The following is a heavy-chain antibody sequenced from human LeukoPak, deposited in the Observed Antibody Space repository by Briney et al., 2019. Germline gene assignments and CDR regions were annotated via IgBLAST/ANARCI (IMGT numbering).Heavy chain of an antibody. CDR3: ARDRGITVFGVVMDV. J-gene: IGHJ6*04. D-gene: IGHD3-3*01. CDR2: INPSDGGT. V-gene: IGHV1-46*01. Sequence: ASVKVSCKASGYTFTNNYMHWVQQAPGQGLEWMGIINPSDGGTNYAQKFQGRVTLTKDMSTSTVYMELSSLRSEDTAVYYCARDRGITVFGVVMDVWGKGTTVTVSS. CDR1: GYTFTNNY.